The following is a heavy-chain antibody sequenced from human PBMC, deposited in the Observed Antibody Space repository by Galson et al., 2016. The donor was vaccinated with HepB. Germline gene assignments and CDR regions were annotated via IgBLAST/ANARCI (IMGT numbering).Heavy chain of an antibody. Sequence: SETLSLTCSVSGAALQTFCWSWIRQLAGEGLGWIGSIYTIGTTHYNPSLKSRVTISIDTWNNKFSLKTTAMTSSDAAVDYCTRHPGNWGRGTLVTVSS. CDR1: GAALQTFC. J-gene: IGHJ1*01. CDR3: TRHPGN. V-gene: IGHV4-4*08. CDR2: IYTIGTT.